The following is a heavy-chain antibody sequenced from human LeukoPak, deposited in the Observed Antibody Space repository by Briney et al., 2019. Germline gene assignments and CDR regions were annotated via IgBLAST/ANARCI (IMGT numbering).Heavy chain of an antibody. CDR3: ERDVADCGGDGYYDVFDV. V-gene: IGHV1-18*04. J-gene: IGHJ3*01. CDR2: ISPYKGNR. Sequence: ASVKLSCKASGYTFTSYGISWVRQAPGQGLEWMGSISPYKGNRYYAQKLEGRVTMTTNTPTSTAYMELRSLRTDDTAVYYCERDVADCGGDGYYDVFDVWGQGTMVTVSS. D-gene: IGHD2-21*02. CDR1: GYTFTSYG.